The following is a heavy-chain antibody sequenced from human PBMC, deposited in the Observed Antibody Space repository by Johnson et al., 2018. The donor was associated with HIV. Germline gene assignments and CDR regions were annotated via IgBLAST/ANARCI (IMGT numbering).Heavy chain of an antibody. D-gene: IGHD5-24*01. CDR1: GFSISYDY. CDR2: IYSGGNT. V-gene: IGHV3-53*01. J-gene: IGHJ3*02. Sequence: VQLVESGGGSIQPGGSLRLSCAASGFSISYDYMSWVRQAPGKGLEWVSSIYSGGNTYHADSVMGRFTISRDKSENTLYLQMNNLRAGDTAVYCCARESRDGPNLRAFDIWGQGTTVIVSS. CDR3: ARESRDGPNLRAFDI.